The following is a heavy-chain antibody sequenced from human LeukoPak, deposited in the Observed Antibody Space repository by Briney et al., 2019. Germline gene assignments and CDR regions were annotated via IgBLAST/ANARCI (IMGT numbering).Heavy chain of an antibody. D-gene: IGHD6-6*01. CDR1: GFTFSDYY. CDR2: ISSSSSYT. J-gene: IGHJ4*02. Sequence: GGSLRLSCAASGFTFSDYYMTWIRQAPGKGLEWVSHISSSSSYTNYADSVKGRFTISRDNAKNSLYVQMNSLRAEDTAVYYCARGGGSSSAYFDYWGQGTLVTVSS. CDR3: ARGGGSSSAYFDY. V-gene: IGHV3-11*06.